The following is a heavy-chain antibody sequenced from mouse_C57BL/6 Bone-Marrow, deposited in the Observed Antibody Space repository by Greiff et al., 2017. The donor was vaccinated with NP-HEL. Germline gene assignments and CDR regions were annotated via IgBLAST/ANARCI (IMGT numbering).Heavy chain of an antibody. CDR1: GFSLTSYG. Sequence: VQLQESGPGLVQPSQSLSITCTVSGFSLTSYGVHWVRQSPGKGLEWLGVIWRGGSTDYNAAFMSRLSITKDNSKSQVFSKKNSLQADDTAIYYCAKNRYYGSSAWFAYWGQGTLVTVSA. V-gene: IGHV2-5*01. CDR3: AKNRYYGSSAWFAY. J-gene: IGHJ3*01. D-gene: IGHD1-1*01. CDR2: IWRGGST.